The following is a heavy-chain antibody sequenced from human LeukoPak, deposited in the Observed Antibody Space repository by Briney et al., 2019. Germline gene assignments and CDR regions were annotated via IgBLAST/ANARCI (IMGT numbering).Heavy chain of an antibody. V-gene: IGHV3-15*01. D-gene: IGHD3-3*01. CDR3: AKDSSYDFWSGYPPYDY. CDR2: LNSKTDGGTT. Sequence: GGSLRLYCAASGFTFSNAWMGWVRQAPGLGREWVVSLNSKTDGGTTDYAATVKSRFTISRDDSKNTLYLQMNSLKTEDTAVYYCAKDSSYDFWSGYPPYDYWGQGTLVTVSS. CDR1: GFTFSNAW. J-gene: IGHJ4*02.